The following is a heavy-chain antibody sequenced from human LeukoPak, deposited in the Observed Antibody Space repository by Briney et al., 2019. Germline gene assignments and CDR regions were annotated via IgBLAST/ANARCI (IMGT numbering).Heavy chain of an antibody. CDR1: GFTFSSYW. Sequence: GGSLRLSCAASGFTFSSYWMHWVRQVPGKGLEWVSVIYSGGSTYYADSVKGRFTISRDNSKNTLYLQMNSLRAEDTAVYYCATGVPGAYRIIYWGQGTLVTVSS. V-gene: IGHV3-66*01. CDR2: IYSGGST. D-gene: IGHD2-21*01. CDR3: ATGVPGAYRIIY. J-gene: IGHJ4*02.